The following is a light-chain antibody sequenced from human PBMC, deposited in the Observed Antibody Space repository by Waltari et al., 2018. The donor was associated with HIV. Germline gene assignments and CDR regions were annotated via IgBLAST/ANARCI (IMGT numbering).Light chain of an antibody. Sequence: QSVLTQPAAVSGSPGQSITISCTGTSDDVGGYKYVSWYQQLPDQAPKFLMYDIKTPASAVTHRVSGSTSGNTAFLAISSLRSDDAAEYYCCSYADSGTSVFGTGPRDSVL. V-gene: IGLV2-14*03. J-gene: IGLJ1*01. CDR1: SDDVGGYKY. CDR3: CSYADSGTSV. CDR2: DIK.